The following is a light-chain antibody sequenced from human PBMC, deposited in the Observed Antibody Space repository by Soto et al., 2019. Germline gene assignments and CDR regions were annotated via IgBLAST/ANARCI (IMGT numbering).Light chain of an antibody. CDR1: SSDVVGYNY. Sequence: QSALTQSTSVSGSPGQSLTISCTGTSSDVVGYNYVSWYQQHPGKAPKLIIYDVSNRPSGVSTRFSGSKSGNTASLTISGLQAEDEADYSCSSYTSTNSWVFGGGTKLTVL. V-gene: IGLV2-14*01. CDR2: DVS. CDR3: SSYTSTNSWV. J-gene: IGLJ3*02.